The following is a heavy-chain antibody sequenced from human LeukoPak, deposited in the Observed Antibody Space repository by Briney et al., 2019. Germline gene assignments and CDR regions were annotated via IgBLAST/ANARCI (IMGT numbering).Heavy chain of an antibody. J-gene: IGHJ5*02. Sequence: PGGSLRLSCAASGFTFSSYAMNWVRQAPGKGLEWVSTINTNGGSTYYADSVKGRFTISRDNSKNTLWLQMNSLRAEDTAIYYCAKGGYTSPFDPWGQGTLVTVSS. CDR3: AKGGYTSPFDP. CDR2: INTNGGST. V-gene: IGHV3-23*01. CDR1: GFTFSSYA. D-gene: IGHD6-13*01.